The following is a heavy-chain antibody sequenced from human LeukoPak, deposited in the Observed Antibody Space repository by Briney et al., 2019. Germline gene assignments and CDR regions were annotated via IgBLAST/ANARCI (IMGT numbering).Heavy chain of an antibody. CDR1: GFTFSSYW. CDR3: ARDISGYVYANFDH. CDR2: INSDGRTT. Sequence: GGSLRLSCAASGFTFSSYWMHWVRQTPGEGLMWVSGINSDGRTTTYADSVKGRFTMSRDNAKNTLYLQMNSLRGEDTAVYYCARDISGYVYANFDHWRQGTLVTVSS. J-gene: IGHJ4*02. V-gene: IGHV3-74*01. D-gene: IGHD5/OR15-5a*01.